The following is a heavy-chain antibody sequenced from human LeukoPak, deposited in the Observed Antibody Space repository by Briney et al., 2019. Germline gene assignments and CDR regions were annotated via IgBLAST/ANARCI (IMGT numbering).Heavy chain of an antibody. V-gene: IGHV3-48*02. CDR2: ISPSSSAI. J-gene: IGHJ4*02. D-gene: IGHD4-17*01. CDR3: ARHVRSPSGVY. CDR1: GFTFSGYG. Sequence: PGGSLRLSCATSGFTFSGYGLSWVRQAPGKGLEWVSYISPSSSAIYYADSVKGRFTISRDNAQNSLYLQMSSLRDEDTAVYYCARHVRSPSGVYWGQGTLVTVSS.